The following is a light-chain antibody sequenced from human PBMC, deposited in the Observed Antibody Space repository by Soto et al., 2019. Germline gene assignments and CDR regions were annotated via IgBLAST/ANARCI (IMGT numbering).Light chain of an antibody. J-gene: IGKJ5*01. V-gene: IGKV3-15*01. CDR1: QSVDRN. Sequence: EIVMTQSPGTLSVSTEEGATLSCRSIQSVDRNLAWYQQKPGQAPRLLIYGASTRATGLPARFSGSGSGTDFTLTISSLEPEDFAVYYCQQRNNWPPEITFGQGTRLEIK. CDR2: GAS. CDR3: QQRNNWPPEIT.